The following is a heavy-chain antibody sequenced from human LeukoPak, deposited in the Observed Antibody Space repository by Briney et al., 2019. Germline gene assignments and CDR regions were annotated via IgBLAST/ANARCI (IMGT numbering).Heavy chain of an antibody. J-gene: IGHJ4*02. V-gene: IGHV1-8*01. CDR2: MNPNSGNT. CDR3: ARGHYSSGYYFDDY. Sequence: ASVKVSCKASGYTFTSYDINWVRQATGQGLEWMGWMNPNSGNTGYAQKFQGRVTMTRNTSISTAYMKLSGLRSEDTAVYYCARGHYSSGYYFDDYWGQGTLVTVSS. CDR1: GYTFTSYD. D-gene: IGHD3-22*01.